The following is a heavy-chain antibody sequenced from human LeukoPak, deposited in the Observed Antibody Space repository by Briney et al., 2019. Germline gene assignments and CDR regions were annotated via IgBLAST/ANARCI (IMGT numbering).Heavy chain of an antibody. Sequence: SDTLSLTCTVSGGSISPYYWSWIRQPPGKELEWIAFIFYSGSAHYNPSLKSRVTISVDTSKNQFSLRLSSVTAADTAVYYCASNWGGDEYYFDYWGQGSLVTVSS. V-gene: IGHV4-59*08. D-gene: IGHD7-27*01. CDR3: ASNWGGDEYYFDY. CDR1: GGSISPYY. J-gene: IGHJ4*02. CDR2: IFYSGSA.